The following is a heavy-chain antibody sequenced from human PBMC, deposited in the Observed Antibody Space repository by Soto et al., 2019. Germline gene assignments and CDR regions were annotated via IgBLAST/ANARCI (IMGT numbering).Heavy chain of an antibody. CDR1: GYSFTSYW. J-gene: IGHJ4*02. CDR3: ARLSCVLCGSGSYISY. Sequence: GESLKISCKGSGYSFTSYWIGWVRQMPGKGLEWMGIIYPGDSDTRYSPSFQGQVTISADKSISTAYLQWSSLKASDTAMYYCARLSCVLCGSGSYISYWGQGTLVTVSS. D-gene: IGHD3-10*01. V-gene: IGHV5-51*01. CDR2: IYPGDSDT.